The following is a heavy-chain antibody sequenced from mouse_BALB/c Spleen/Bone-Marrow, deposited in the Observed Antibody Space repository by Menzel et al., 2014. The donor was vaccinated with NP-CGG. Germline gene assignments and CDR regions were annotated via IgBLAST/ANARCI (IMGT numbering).Heavy chain of an antibody. D-gene: IGHD2-14*01. CDR1: GYTFSSLW. J-gene: IGHJ4*01. CDR2: FLPGSNSI. Sequence: VQLHQSGAELMKPGASVKISCKATGYTFSSLWIEWLKQRPGHGLEWIGEFLPGSNSINYNEKFKGKATFTADTSSNTAYMQLSSLTSEDSAVYYCARYRSYAMEYWGQGTSVTVSS. V-gene: IGHV1-9*01. CDR3: ARYRSYAMEY.